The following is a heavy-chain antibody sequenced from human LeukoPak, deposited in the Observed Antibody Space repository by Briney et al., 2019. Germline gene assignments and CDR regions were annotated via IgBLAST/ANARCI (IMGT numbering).Heavy chain of an antibody. CDR2: IYYSGST. CDR1: GGSISSSSYY. Sequence: SETLSLTCTVSGGSISSSSYYWGWIRQPPGKGLEWIGSIYYSGSTYYNPSLKSRVTISVDTSKNQFSLKLSSVTAADTAVYYCARLGGYGSGSYYIDYWGQGTLVTVSS. CDR3: ARLGGYGSGSYYIDY. V-gene: IGHV4-39*01. J-gene: IGHJ4*02. D-gene: IGHD3-10*01.